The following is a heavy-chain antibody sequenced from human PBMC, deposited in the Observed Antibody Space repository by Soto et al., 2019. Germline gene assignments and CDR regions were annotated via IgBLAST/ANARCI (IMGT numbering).Heavy chain of an antibody. CDR3: ARSSGWYALDI. J-gene: IGHJ3*02. D-gene: IGHD6-19*01. CDR2: VNGGNGNT. CDR1: GYTFASFA. Sequence: QVQLVQSGAEVKKPGASVKVSCKASGYTFASFAVHWVRQAPGQRLEWMGWVNGGNGNTRSSQKFQGRVTLTRDTSATTAYMELSSLRSEDTAVYYCARSSGWYALDIWGQGTMVTVSS. V-gene: IGHV1-3*01.